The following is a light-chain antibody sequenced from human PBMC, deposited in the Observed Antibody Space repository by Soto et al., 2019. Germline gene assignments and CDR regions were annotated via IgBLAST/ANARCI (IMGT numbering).Light chain of an antibody. CDR2: DVG. J-gene: IGLJ2*01. Sequence: QSVLTQPASVSGSPGQSITISCTGTSSDVGGYNYVSWYQHHPGKAPKLMIYDVGNRPSGVSNRFSGSKSGNTASLTISGLQAEDEADYYCSSYTSSSTVVFGGGTKLT. CDR3: SSYTSSSTVV. V-gene: IGLV2-14*03. CDR1: SSDVGGYNY.